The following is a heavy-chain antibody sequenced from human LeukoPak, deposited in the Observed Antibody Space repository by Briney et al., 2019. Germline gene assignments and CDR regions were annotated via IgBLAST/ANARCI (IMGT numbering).Heavy chain of an antibody. CDR3: AREGNRRAFDI. V-gene: IGHV3-7*01. D-gene: IGHD1-14*01. J-gene: IGHJ3*02. CDR2: IKQDETEK. CDR1: GFTFSNYW. Sequence: GGSLRLSCAASGFTFSNYWMSWVRQAPGKGLEWVANIKQDETEKDYVDSVKGRFTISRDNAKNSLYLQMNSLRNEDTAVYYCAREGNRRAFDIWGQGTMVTAPS.